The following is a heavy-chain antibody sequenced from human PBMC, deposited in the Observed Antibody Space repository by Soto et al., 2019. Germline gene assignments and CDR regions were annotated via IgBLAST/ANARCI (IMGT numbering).Heavy chain of an antibody. D-gene: IGHD2-2*01. CDR2: IIPIPGTA. CDR3: ARSQSSSTSLDIYYYYYGMDV. CDR1: RGTFGSYA. V-gene: IGHV1-69*01. Sequence: QVQLVQSGAEVKKPGSSVKVSCKASRGTFGSYAISWVRQAPGQGLEWMGGIIPIPGTANYAQKFQGRVTIAADESTSTAYMELSSLRAEDTAVYYCARSQSSSTSLDIYYYYYGMDVWGQGTTVTVSS. J-gene: IGHJ6*02.